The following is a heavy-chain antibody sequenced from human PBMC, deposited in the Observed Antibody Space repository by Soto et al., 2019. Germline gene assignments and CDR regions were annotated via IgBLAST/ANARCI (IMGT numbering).Heavy chain of an antibody. CDR2: IYYSGST. J-gene: IGHJ4*02. V-gene: IGHV4-31*03. D-gene: IGHD2-2*01. CDR1: GGSISSGRYY. CDR3: ARGRTSSPTPGDY. Sequence: SETLSLTCTVSGGSISSGRYYCSWIRQHPGKGLEWIGYIYYSGSTYYNPSLKSRVTISVDTSKNQFSLKLSSVTAADTAVYYCARGRTSSPTPGDYWGQGTLVTVS.